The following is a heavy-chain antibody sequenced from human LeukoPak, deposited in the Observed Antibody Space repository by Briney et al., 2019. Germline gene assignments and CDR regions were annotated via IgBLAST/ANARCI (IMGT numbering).Heavy chain of an antibody. D-gene: IGHD2-15*01. Sequence: GGSLRLSCAASGFTVSSNYMNWVRQAPGKALEWVSVTYSGGNTYYADSVKGRFTISRDNSKNTLYLEMNSLTVEDSAVYYCARTPMFYFYGMDVWGQGTTVTVSS. CDR2: TYSGGNT. V-gene: IGHV3-66*01. CDR1: GFTVSSNY. CDR3: ARTPMFYFYGMDV. J-gene: IGHJ6*02.